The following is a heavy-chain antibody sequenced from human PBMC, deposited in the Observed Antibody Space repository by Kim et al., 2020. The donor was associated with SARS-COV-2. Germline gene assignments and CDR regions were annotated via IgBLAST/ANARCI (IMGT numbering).Heavy chain of an antibody. Sequence: ASVKVSCKASGYTFTSYAMNWVRQAPGQGLEWMGWINTNTGNPTYAQGFTGRFVFSLDTSVSTAYLQISSLKAEDTAVYYCARAARVDSITIFGVVTQHYMDVWGKGTTVTVSS. D-gene: IGHD3-3*01. J-gene: IGHJ6*03. CDR1: GYTFTSYA. CDR2: INTNTGNP. CDR3: ARAARVDSITIFGVVTQHYMDV. V-gene: IGHV7-4-1*02.